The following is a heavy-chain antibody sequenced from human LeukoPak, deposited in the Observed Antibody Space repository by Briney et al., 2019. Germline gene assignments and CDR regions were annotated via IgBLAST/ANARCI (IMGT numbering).Heavy chain of an antibody. V-gene: IGHV1-69*13. J-gene: IGHJ4*02. D-gene: IGHD1-7*01. CDR3: ARGWGNYERSPFDY. CDR2: IIPIFGTA. CDR1: GGTFSSYA. Sequence: SVKVSCKASGGTFSSYAISWVRQAPGQGLEWMGGIIPIFGTANYAQKFQGRVTITADESTSTAYMELSSLRSEDTAVYYCARGWGNYERSPFDYWGQGTLVTVSS.